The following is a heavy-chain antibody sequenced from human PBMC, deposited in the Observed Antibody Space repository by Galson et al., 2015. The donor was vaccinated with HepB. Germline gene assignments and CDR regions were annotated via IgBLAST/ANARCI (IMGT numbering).Heavy chain of an antibody. D-gene: IGHD3-22*01. J-gene: IGHJ5*01. CDR2: IKRDGSGK. CDR1: GFTFSSYW. V-gene: IGHV3-7*01. CDR3: ARDDVGGYFYS. Sequence: SLRLSCAASGFTFSSYWMSWVRQAPGKGPEWVANIKRDGSGKCYVDSVKGRFTISRDNAKNSLYLEMNSLRAEDTAVYYCARDDVGGYFYSWGQGTLVTVSS.